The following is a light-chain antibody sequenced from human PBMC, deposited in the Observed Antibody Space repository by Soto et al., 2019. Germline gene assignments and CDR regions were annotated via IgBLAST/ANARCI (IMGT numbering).Light chain of an antibody. CDR3: SAWDDSLSGRL. CDR1: SSNIESHP. V-gene: IGLV1-47*02. CDR2: TNN. J-gene: IGLJ3*02. Sequence: QSVVTQPPSASGTPGQRIVISCSGSSSNIESHPVNWYQQVSGTAPKLLINTNNQRPSGVPDRFSGSKSGTSASLAISGLRSEDEAEYYCSAWDDSLSGRLFGGGTKLTVL.